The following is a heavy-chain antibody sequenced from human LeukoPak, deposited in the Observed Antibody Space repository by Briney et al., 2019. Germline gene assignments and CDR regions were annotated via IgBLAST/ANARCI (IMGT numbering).Heavy chain of an antibody. CDR1: GYTFTRYA. Sequence: GASVTVSCTASGYTFTRYAMNWVRQAPGQGLEWMGWINTNTGNPMYAQGFTGRFVFSLDTSVSTAYLQISSLKAEDTAVYYCARDLVVVTATEQYNWFDPWGQGTLVTVSS. J-gene: IGHJ5*02. V-gene: IGHV7-4-1*02. CDR2: INTNTGNP. D-gene: IGHD2-21*02. CDR3: ARDLVVVTATEQYNWFDP.